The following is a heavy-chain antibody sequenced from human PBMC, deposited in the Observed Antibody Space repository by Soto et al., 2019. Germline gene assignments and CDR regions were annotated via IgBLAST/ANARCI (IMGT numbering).Heavy chain of an antibody. J-gene: IGHJ4*02. D-gene: IGHD2-2*01. Sequence: SETLSLTCAVYGGSFSGYYWSWIRQPPGKGLEWIGEINHSGSTNYNPSLKSRVTISVDTSKNQFSLKLGSVTAADTAVYYCARESYSVVVPAAKLDDRMYYFDYWGQGTLVTVSS. CDR1: GGSFSGYY. V-gene: IGHV4-34*01. CDR3: ARESYSVVVPAAKLDDRMYYFDY. CDR2: INHSGST.